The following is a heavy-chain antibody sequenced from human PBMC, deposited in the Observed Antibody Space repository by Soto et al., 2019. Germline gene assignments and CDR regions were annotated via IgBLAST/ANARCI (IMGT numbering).Heavy chain of an antibody. CDR1: GYTLTSYG. CDR3: AIPKSGSYSSPPNWFDP. D-gene: IGHD1-26*01. V-gene: IGHV1-18*01. Sequence: QVQLVQSGAEVKKPGASVKVSCKASGYTLTSYGISWVRQAPGQGLEWMGWISAYNGNTNYAQKLQGRVTMTTDTSTSTAYMELRSLRSDDTAVYYCAIPKSGSYSSPPNWFDPWGQGTLVTVSS. CDR2: ISAYNGNT. J-gene: IGHJ5*02.